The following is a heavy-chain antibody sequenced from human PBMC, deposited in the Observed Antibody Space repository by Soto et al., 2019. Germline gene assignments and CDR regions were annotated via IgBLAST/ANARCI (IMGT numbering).Heavy chain of an antibody. J-gene: IGHJ6*02. D-gene: IGHD3-10*01. CDR1: GGSFSGYY. V-gene: IGHV4-34*01. CDR3: ARGKDGSGSYCMDV. Sequence: SETLSLTCAVYGGSFSGYYWSWIRQPPGKGLEWIGEINHSGSTNYNPSLKSRVTISVDTSKNQLSLKLSSVTAADTAVYYCARGKDGSGSYCMDVWGRGNTVTVSS. CDR2: INHSGST.